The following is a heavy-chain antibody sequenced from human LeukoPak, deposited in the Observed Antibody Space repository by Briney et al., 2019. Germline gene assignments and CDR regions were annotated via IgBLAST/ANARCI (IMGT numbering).Heavy chain of an antibody. CDR1: GFIFTSYW. V-gene: IGHV3-7*05. Sequence: PGGPLILSCSASGFIFTSYWMGWVRQAPGKGLEWVANINQDGSEKYYVDSVKGRFTISRDNAKNSLYLEMNSLRAEDTAVYYCARPSYVSGSLFDYWGQGTLVTVSS. CDR3: ARPSYVSGSLFDY. J-gene: IGHJ4*02. D-gene: IGHD3-10*01. CDR2: INQDGSEK.